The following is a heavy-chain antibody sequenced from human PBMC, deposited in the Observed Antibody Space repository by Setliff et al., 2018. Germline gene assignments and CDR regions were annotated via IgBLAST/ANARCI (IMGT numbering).Heavy chain of an antibody. D-gene: IGHD3-3*01. V-gene: IGHV3-11*04. J-gene: IGHJ5*02. CDR3: ARDVFDFRTGQAGP. CDR1: GFRFSDLY. CDR2: ISGTGNTV. Sequence: GGSLRLSCAASGFRFSDLYMSWVRQVPGKGLEWLSKISGTGNTVYYADSVRGRFTISRDNAKNSLSLQMNGLRAEDTSVYYCARDVFDFRTGQAGPWGQGTLVTAPQ.